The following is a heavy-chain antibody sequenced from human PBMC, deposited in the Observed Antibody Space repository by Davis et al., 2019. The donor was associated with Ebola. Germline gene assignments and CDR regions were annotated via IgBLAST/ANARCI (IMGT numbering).Heavy chain of an antibody. J-gene: IGHJ4*02. CDR3: ARAVFHEVLDY. Sequence: GESLKISCAASGFTFSNYATHWVRQAPGKGLEWVAVVSHSEREKFYADSVKGRFTISRDNSENTLYLQMSSLTADDTDVYYCARAVFHEVLDYWGQGTPVTVSS. CDR1: GFTFSNYA. V-gene: IGHV3-30*04. CDR2: VSHSEREK. D-gene: IGHD3-3*01.